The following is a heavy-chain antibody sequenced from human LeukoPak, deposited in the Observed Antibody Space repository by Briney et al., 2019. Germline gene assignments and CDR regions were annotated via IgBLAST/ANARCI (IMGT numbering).Heavy chain of an antibody. CDR3: VRGGESTWS. Sequence: GGSLRLSCAASGFTFSSYWMHWVRQAPGKGPVWVSRINNDGSGTTYADSVKGRFTISKDDAKNTLYLQMNSLRAEDTAVYYCVRGGESTWSWGQGTLVTVSS. V-gene: IGHV3-74*01. D-gene: IGHD2-15*01. CDR1: GFTFSSYW. CDR2: INNDGSGT. J-gene: IGHJ5*02.